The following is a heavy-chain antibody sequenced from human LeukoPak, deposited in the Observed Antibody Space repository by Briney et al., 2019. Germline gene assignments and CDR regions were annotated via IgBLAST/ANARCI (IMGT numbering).Heavy chain of an antibody. Sequence: PSETLSLTCTVSGGSISSYYWSWMRQPPGKGLEWIGYIYYSGSTNYNPSLKSRVTISVDTSKNQFSLKLSSVTAADTAVYYCASIEYSSSSVAFDIWGQGTMVTVSS. CDR1: GGSISSYY. D-gene: IGHD6-6*01. CDR3: ASIEYSSSSVAFDI. CDR2: IYYSGST. J-gene: IGHJ3*02. V-gene: IGHV4-59*01.